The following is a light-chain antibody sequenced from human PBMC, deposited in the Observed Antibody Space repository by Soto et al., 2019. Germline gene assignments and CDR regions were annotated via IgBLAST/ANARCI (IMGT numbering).Light chain of an antibody. CDR2: EVT. CDR3: SSYAGSATWV. CDR1: SSDVGGYSH. Sequence: QSVLTQPPSASGFPGQSVTISCTGSSSDVGGYSHVSWFQQHPGKAPKLIIYEVTKRPSGVPDRFSASKSGNTASLTVSGLQAEDEADYYCSSYAGSATWVFGGGTKLTVL. J-gene: IGLJ3*02. V-gene: IGLV2-8*01.